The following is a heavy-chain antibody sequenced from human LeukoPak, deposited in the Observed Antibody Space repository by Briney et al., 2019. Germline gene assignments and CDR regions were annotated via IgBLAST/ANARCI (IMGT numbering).Heavy chain of an antibody. D-gene: IGHD6-19*01. J-gene: IGHJ4*02. V-gene: IGHV3-21*01. CDR3: ARGSSGYSSGWRYY. CDR1: GFTFSSYS. CDR2: ISSSSSYI. Sequence: GGSLRLSCVASGFTFSSYSMNWVRQAPGKGLEWVSSISSSSSYIYYADSVKGRFTISRDNAKNSLYLQMNSLRAEDTAVYYCARGSSGYSSGWRYYCGQGTLVTVSS.